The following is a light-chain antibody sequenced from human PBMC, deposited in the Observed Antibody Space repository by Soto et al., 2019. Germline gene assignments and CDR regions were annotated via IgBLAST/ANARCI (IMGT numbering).Light chain of an antibody. Sequence: DIQMTQSPSSLSASVGDRVTITCRASQDISNCLAWFQQKPGEVPKLLIYAASTLQSGVPSRFSGSGSETDFALTISSLQPEDVATYYCQKYNSAPRTFGQGTKVEIK. V-gene: IGKV1-27*01. CDR1: QDISNC. CDR2: AAS. CDR3: QKYNSAPRT. J-gene: IGKJ4*01.